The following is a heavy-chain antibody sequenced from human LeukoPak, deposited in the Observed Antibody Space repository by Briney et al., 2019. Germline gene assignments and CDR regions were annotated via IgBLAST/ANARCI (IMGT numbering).Heavy chain of an antibody. CDR3: ARGGYSYGQTFDY. CDR2: ISGNGGRT. J-gene: IGHJ4*02. Sequence: PGGSLRLSCAASGFTFSILDMSWVRQAPGKGLEWVSAISGNGGRTYYADSVKGRFTISRDNSKNTLYLQMNSLRAEDTAVYYCARGGYSYGQTFDYWGQGTLVTVSS. CDR1: GFTFSILD. D-gene: IGHD5-18*01. V-gene: IGHV3-23*01.